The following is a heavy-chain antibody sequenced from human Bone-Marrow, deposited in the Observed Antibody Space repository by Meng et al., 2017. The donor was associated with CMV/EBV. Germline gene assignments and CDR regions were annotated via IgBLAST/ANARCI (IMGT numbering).Heavy chain of an antibody. CDR3: ARDPRPECSSSSWSLGD. Sequence: ASVKVSCKASGYTFANYGITWVRQAPGQGLEWMGWIYAYNGNTNYALHLQERVTMTTDSSTSTAYMELASLIPDDTAAYYCARDPRPECSSSSWSLGDWGQGTLVAVSS. D-gene: IGHD2-2*01. CDR2: IYAYNGNT. J-gene: IGHJ4*02. CDR1: GYTFANYG. V-gene: IGHV1-18*01.